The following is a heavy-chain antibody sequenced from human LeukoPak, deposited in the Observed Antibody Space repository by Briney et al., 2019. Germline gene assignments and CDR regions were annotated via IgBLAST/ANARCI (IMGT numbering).Heavy chain of an antibody. J-gene: IGHJ6*02. CDR2: ISGNGDRT. D-gene: IGHD3-10*02. CDR3: AKDLFGDASGTYFYYAMDV. V-gene: IGHV3-23*01. Sequence: GSLRLSCVAPGLTFTSYAMSWVRQAPGKGLEWVSSISGNGDRTYYADSVKGRFTISGDNSKNTLYVQMNSLRAEDTAVYYCAKDLFGDASGTYFYYAMDVWGQGTTVTVSS. CDR1: GLTFTSYA.